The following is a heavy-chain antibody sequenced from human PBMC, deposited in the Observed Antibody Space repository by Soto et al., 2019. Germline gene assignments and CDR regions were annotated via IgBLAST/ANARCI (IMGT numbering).Heavy chain of an antibody. CDR1: GGTFSSYT. Sequence: QVQLVQSGAEVKKPGSSVKVSCKASGGTFSSYTISWVRQAPGQGLEWMGRIIPILGIANYAQKFQGRVTMTADKSTSTAYMELSSLRAEDTAGYYCARVGSMYDDGMDVWVQGTTVTVAS. CDR3: ARVGSMYDDGMDV. J-gene: IGHJ6*02. V-gene: IGHV1-69*02. CDR2: IIPILGIA. D-gene: IGHD1-26*01.